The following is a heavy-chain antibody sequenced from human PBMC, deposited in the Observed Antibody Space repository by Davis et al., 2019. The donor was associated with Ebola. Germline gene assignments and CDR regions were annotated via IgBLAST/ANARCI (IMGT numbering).Heavy chain of an antibody. CDR3: ATYSLGFGELSEYFQH. Sequence: GGSLRLSCAASGFTFSSYAMHWVRQAPGKGLEWVAVIWYDGSNKYYADSVKGRFTISRDNAKNSLYLQMNSLRAEDTAVYYCATYSLGFGELSEYFQHWGQGTLVTVSS. CDR2: IWYDGSNK. CDR1: GFTFSSYA. V-gene: IGHV3-33*03. J-gene: IGHJ1*01. D-gene: IGHD3-10*01.